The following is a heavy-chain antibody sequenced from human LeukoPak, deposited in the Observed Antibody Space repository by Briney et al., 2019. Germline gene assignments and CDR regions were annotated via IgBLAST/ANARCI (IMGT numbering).Heavy chain of an antibody. CDR3: VKHRSGWQKIYYFDY. J-gene: IGHJ4*02. CDR2: ISGSGGST. CDR1: GFTFSSYA. Sequence: QPGGSLRLSCAASGFTFSSYAMSWVRQAPGKGLEWVSAISGSGGSTYYADSATGRFTISRDNSKNTVFLQMDSLRPEDTAVYYCVKHRSGWQKIYYFDYWGQGTLVTVSS. V-gene: IGHV3-23*01. D-gene: IGHD6-19*01.